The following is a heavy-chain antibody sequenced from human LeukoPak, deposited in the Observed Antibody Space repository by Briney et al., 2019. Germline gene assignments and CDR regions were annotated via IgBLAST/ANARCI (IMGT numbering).Heavy chain of an antibody. CDR1: GFTFSNYW. D-gene: IGHD5-12*01. J-gene: IGHJ4*02. CDR3: VRDGGVSGYDLLDY. Sequence: GGSLRLSCAASGFTFSNYWMSWVRQAPGKGLEWVAHINQDGSEGHYMDSVKARFIISRDNAKNSLSLQMDSLRAEDTAVYYCVRDGGVSGYDLLDYWGQGTLVTVSS. V-gene: IGHV3-7*01. CDR2: INQDGSEG.